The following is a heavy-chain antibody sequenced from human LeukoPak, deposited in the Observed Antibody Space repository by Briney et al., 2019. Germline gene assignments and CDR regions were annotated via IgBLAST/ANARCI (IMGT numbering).Heavy chain of an antibody. Sequence: PGGSLRLSCAASGFTFSNAWMSWVRQAPGKGLEWVGRIKSKTDGGTTDYAAPVKGRFTISRDDSKNTLYLQMNSLKTEDTAVYYCTTDNDYDILTWEWGQGTLVTVSS. J-gene: IGHJ4*02. D-gene: IGHD3-9*01. CDR3: TTDNDYDILTWE. CDR1: GFTFSNAW. V-gene: IGHV3-15*01. CDR2: IKSKTDGGTT.